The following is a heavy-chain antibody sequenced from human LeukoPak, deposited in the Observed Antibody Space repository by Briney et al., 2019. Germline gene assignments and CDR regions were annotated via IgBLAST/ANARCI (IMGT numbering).Heavy chain of an antibody. CDR2: ISSSGGRT. CDR3: AVHYYDFWSGYYTPDYYYYYGMDV. D-gene: IGHD3-3*01. V-gene: IGHV3-23*01. J-gene: IGHJ6*02. CDR1: GFTFSNYA. Sequence: PGGSLRLSCAASGFTFSNYAMSWVRQAPGKGLEWVSTISSSGGRTYYADSVKGRFTISRDNSKNTLYLQMNSLRAEDTAVYYCAVHYYDFWSGYYTPDYYYYYGMDVWGQGTTVTVSS.